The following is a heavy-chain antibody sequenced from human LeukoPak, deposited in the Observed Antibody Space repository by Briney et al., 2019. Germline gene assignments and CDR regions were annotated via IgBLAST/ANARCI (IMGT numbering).Heavy chain of an antibody. CDR3: ARDRCSSTSCYSGIYYGMDV. D-gene: IGHD2-2*02. J-gene: IGHJ6*02. CDR1: GFTFSSYA. V-gene: IGHV3-30-3*01. Sequence: GGSLRLSCAASGFTFSSYAMHWVRQAPGKGLEWVAVISYDGSNKYYADSVKGRFTISRDNSKNTLYLQMNSLRAEDTAVYYCARDRCSSTSCYSGIYYGMDVWGQGTTVTVSS. CDR2: ISYDGSNK.